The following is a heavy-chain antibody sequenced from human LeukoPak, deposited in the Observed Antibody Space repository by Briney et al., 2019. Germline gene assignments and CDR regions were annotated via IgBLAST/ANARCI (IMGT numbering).Heavy chain of an antibody. CDR2: IRYDGSNK. V-gene: IGHV3-30*02. D-gene: IGHD2-2*01. Sequence: QPGGSLRLSCAASGITFRSYGMHWVRQAPGKGLEWVAFIRYDGSNKYYADSVKGRFTISRDNSKNTVYLQMNSLRTEDTAVYYCAKDSDYAAPDWGQGTLVTVSS. CDR1: GITFRSYG. CDR3: AKDSDYAAPD. J-gene: IGHJ4*02.